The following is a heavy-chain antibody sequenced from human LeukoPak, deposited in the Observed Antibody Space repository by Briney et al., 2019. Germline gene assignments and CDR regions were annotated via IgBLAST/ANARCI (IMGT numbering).Heavy chain of an antibody. D-gene: IGHD5-12*01. CDR1: GGSISSSSYY. Sequence: PSETLSLTCTVSGGSISSSSYYWGWIRQPPGKGLEWIGSMYYGGSTSDNPSLKSRVTISVDTSKNQFSLKLRSVTAADTAVYYCATRYSGYGYYFDYWGQGTLITVSS. CDR2: MYYGGST. CDR3: ATRYSGYGYYFDY. J-gene: IGHJ4*02. V-gene: IGHV4-39*01.